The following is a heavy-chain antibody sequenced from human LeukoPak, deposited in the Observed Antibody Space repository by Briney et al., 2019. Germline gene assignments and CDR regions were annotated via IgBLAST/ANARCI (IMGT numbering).Heavy chain of an antibody. Sequence: SETLSLTCAVSGGSISSGGYSWSWIRQPPGKGLEWIGYIYHSGSTYYNPSLKSRVTISVDRSKNQFSLKLSSVTAADTAVYYCAREARGYSSSWSLNWFDPWGQGTLVTVSS. CDR1: GGSISSGGYS. CDR2: IYHSGST. CDR3: AREARGYSSSWSLNWFDP. V-gene: IGHV4-30-2*01. J-gene: IGHJ5*02. D-gene: IGHD6-13*01.